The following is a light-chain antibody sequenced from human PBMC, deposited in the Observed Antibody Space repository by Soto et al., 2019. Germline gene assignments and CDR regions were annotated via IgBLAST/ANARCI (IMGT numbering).Light chain of an antibody. CDR3: QQRYSTRWT. CDR2: AAS. Sequence: DIQMTQSPSSXSASVGDRVTITCRASQSISSYLNWYQQKPGKAPKLLIYAASSLQSGVPSRFSGSGSGTDFTLTISSLQPEDFATYYCQQRYSTRWTFGQGTKVDSK. CDR1: QSISSY. J-gene: IGKJ1*01. V-gene: IGKV1-39*01.